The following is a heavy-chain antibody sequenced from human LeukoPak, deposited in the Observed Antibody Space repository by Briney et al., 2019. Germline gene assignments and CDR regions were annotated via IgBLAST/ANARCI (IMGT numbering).Heavy chain of an antibody. V-gene: IGHV4-61*02. D-gene: IGHD6-13*01. CDR1: GGSISSGSYY. CDR3: ARRGAAAGFDY. Sequence: SETLSLTCTVSGGSISSGSYYWSWIRQPAGKGLEWIGRIYTSGSTNYNPSLKSRVTISVDTSKNQFSLKLSSVTAADTAVYYCARRGAAAGFDYWGQGTLVTVSS. J-gene: IGHJ4*02. CDR2: IYTSGST.